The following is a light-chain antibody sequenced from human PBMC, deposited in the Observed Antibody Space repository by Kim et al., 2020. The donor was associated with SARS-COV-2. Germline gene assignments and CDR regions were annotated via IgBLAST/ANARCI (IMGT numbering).Light chain of an antibody. CDR3: QVWHSDTGRVV. CDR1: NIGRQS. J-gene: IGLJ2*01. Sequence: SYELTQPPSVSVAPGETAKIPCGGDNIGRQSVHWYQQKPGQAPLLVIYYDTDRPSGIPERFSGSGSGNTATLTITRVEAGDEADYHCQVWHSDTGRVVFGGGTKLTVL. CDR2: YDT. V-gene: IGLV3-21*04.